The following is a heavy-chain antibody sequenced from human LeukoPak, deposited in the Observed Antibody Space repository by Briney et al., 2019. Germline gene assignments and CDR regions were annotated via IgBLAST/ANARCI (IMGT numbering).Heavy chain of an antibody. CDR3: AIAPLLWFGELSFYAFDI. J-gene: IGHJ3*02. D-gene: IGHD3-10*01. Sequence: MPSETPSLTCTVSGGSISSYYWSWIRQPAGKGLEWIGRIYTSGSTNYNPSLKSRVTMSVDTSKNQFSLKLSSVTAADTAVYYCAIAPLLWFGELSFYAFDIWGQGTMVTVSS. CDR2: IYTSGST. V-gene: IGHV4-4*07. CDR1: GGSISSYY.